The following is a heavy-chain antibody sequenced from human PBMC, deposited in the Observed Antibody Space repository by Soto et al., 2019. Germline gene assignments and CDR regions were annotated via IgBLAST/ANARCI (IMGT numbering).Heavy chain of an antibody. J-gene: IGHJ6*02. CDR1: GYTFTGYY. D-gene: IGHD6-13*01. CDR3: ARDSGSAGAGTGHYYYYGMDV. CDR2: INPNSGGT. Sequence: ASVKVSCKASGYTFTGYYMHWVRQAPGQGLEWMGWINPNSGGTNYAQKFQGRVTMTRDTSISTAYMELSRLRSDDTAVYYCARDSGSAGAGTGHYYYYGMDVWGQGTTVTVSS. V-gene: IGHV1-2*02.